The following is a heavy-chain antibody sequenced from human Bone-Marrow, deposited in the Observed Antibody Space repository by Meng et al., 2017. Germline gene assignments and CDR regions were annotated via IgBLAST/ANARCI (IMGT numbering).Heavy chain of an antibody. V-gene: IGHV4-39*07. CDR2: IYYSGST. CDR1: GGSISSSSYY. Sequence: GSLRLSCTVSGGSISSSSYYWGWIRQPPGKGLEWIGSIYYSGSTYYNPSLKSRVTISVDTSKNQFSLKLSSVTAADTAVYYCARVLGGFGESAFDIWGQGTKVTVSS. D-gene: IGHD3-10*01. J-gene: IGHJ3*02. CDR3: ARVLGGFGESAFDI.